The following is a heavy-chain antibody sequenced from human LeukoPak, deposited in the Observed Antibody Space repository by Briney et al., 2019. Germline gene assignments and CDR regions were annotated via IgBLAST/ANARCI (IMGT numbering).Heavy chain of an antibody. CDR2: INTDGSST. Sequence: GGSLRLSCAASGLTFSSYWMHWVRQAPGKGLVWVSRINTDGSSTTYADSVKGRFTVSRDNAENTLYLQMNSLRADDTALYYCTRSPGSNTVADSWGQGTLVTVSS. CDR3: TRSPGSNTVADS. CDR1: GLTFSSYW. D-gene: IGHD3-10*01. J-gene: IGHJ4*02. V-gene: IGHV3-74*01.